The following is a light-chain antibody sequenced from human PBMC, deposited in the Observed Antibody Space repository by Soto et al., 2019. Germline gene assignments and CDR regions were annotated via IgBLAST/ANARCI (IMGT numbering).Light chain of an antibody. CDR2: NNN. Sequence: QSVLTQPPSASGTPGQRVTISCSGSNSNIGTNYVNWYQQLPGTAPKLLIYNNNQRPSGVPDRLSGSKSGTSASLAISGLQSEDETDYYCAAWDDSLSVVVFGGGTKLTVL. V-gene: IGLV1-44*01. CDR1: NSNIGTNY. J-gene: IGLJ2*01. CDR3: AAWDDSLSVVV.